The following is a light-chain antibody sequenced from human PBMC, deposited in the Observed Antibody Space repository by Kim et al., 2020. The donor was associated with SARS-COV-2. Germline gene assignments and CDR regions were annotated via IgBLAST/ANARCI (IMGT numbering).Light chain of an antibody. CDR1: VLSKEF. CDR3: YSAADKNVI. V-gene: IGLV3-27*01. Sequence: SYELTQPSSVSVSPGQTARITCSGDVLSKEFVRWLQQKPGQAPVVVIYKDNERPSGIPERFSGSSSGTTVTLTINGAWIEDEAEYYCYSAADKNVIFGGGTQLTVL. CDR2: KDN. J-gene: IGLJ2*01.